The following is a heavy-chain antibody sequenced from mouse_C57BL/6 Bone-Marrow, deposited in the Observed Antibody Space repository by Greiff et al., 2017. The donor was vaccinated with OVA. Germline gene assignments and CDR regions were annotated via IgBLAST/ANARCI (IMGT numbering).Heavy chain of an antibody. CDR2: IDPENGDT. CDR1: GFNIKDDY. D-gene: IGHD4-1*01. V-gene: IGHV14-4*01. J-gene: IGHJ3*01. CDR3: TTPQLTGNAY. Sequence: VQLQQSGAELVRPGASVKLSCTASGFNIKDDYMHWVKQRPEQGLEWIGWIDPENGDTEYASKFQGKATITADTSSNTAYLQRSSLTSEDTAVYYCTTPQLTGNAYWGQGTLVTVSA.